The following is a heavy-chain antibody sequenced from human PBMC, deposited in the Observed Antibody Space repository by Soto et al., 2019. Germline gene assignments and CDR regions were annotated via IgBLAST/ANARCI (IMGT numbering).Heavy chain of an antibody. V-gene: IGHV3-48*02. Sequence: GGSLRLSCAASGFTFSSYSMNWVRQAPGKGLEWVSYISTRSNTIYYADSVKGRFTISRDNAKNSLFLQMNSLRDEDTAVYFCARVKYSGSYSPFDYWGQGTLVTVSS. J-gene: IGHJ4*02. CDR3: ARVKYSGSYSPFDY. CDR1: GFTFSSYS. CDR2: ISTRSNTI. D-gene: IGHD1-26*01.